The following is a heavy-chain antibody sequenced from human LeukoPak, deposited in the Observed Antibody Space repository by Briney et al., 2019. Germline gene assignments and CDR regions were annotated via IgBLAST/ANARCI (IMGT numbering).Heavy chain of an antibody. CDR3: TRAADSGDYINWFDP. J-gene: IGHJ5*02. CDR2: RSSGSYT. V-gene: IGHV3-11*06. D-gene: IGHD4-17*01. CDR1: GFSFSDYS. Sequence: GGSLRLSCAASGFSFSDYSMSWIRQAPGKGLECISYRSSGSYTNYADSVKGRFTITRDNAKNMLYLQMNSLRAEDTGVYYCTRAADSGDYINWFDPWGQGTLVTVSS.